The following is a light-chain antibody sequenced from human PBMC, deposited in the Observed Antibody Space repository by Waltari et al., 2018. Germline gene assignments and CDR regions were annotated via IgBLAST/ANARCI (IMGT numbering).Light chain of an antibody. CDR2: AAS. J-gene: IGKJ2*01. CDR3: QQSYRTPVT. Sequence: DIQMTQFPSSLSASVGDRVTISCRASQNINRYLNWYQKKPGKAPKLLICAASTLQSGVPSRFSGSGSGTDFTLTISSLQPEDSASYYCQQSYRTPVTFGQGTKVEV. V-gene: IGKV1-39*01. CDR1: QNINRY.